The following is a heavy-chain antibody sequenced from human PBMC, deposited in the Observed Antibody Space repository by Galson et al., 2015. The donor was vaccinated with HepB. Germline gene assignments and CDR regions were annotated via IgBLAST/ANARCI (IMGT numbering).Heavy chain of an antibody. Sequence: SLRLSCAASGFTFSSYSMNWVRQAPGKGLEWVSSISSSSSYIYYADSVKGRFTISRDNAKNSLYLQMNSLRAEDTAVYYCARNWIVGATGFRAWFDPWGQGTLVTVSS. CDR3: ARNWIVGATGFRAWFDP. CDR1: GFTFSSYS. CDR2: ISSSSSYI. V-gene: IGHV3-21*01. D-gene: IGHD1-26*01. J-gene: IGHJ5*02.